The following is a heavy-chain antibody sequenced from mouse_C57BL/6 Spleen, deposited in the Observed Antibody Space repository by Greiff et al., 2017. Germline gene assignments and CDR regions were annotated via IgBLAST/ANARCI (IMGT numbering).Heavy chain of an antibody. D-gene: IGHD2-4*01. Sequence: VQLQQSGAELVRPGASLKLSCTASGFNIKDDDMHWVQQTPEKGLEWIGWIDPENGDTEYASKLQGKVTITADTSSNTDYLQLSSLTSEDTAVYYCYYDYAWFAYWGQGTLVTVAA. J-gene: IGHJ3*01. CDR2: IDPENGDT. CDR3: YYDYAWFAY. V-gene: IGHV14-4*01. CDR1: GFNIKDDD.